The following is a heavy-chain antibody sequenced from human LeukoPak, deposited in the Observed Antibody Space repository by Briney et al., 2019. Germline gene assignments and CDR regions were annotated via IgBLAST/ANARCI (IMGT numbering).Heavy chain of an antibody. D-gene: IGHD6-13*01. CDR1: GFTFDDFS. Sequence: GGSLRLSCAASGFTFDDFSIHWVRQAPGKGLEWVSLINKDGDRTYYADSVEGRFTISRDNSKNSLYLQMNSLTTEDTALYYCEKEVRGSSWTGFDPWGQGTQVTVSS. CDR2: INKDGDRT. V-gene: IGHV3-43*01. J-gene: IGHJ5*02. CDR3: EKEVRGSSWTGFDP.